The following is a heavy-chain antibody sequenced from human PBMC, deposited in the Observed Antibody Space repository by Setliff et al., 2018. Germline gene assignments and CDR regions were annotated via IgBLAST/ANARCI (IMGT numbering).Heavy chain of an antibody. CDR1: GFTCSTSA. Sequence: GGSLRLSCATSGFTCSTSAMHWLRQSPDNRLEWLAYIHSGGGHIQYADSVKGRFTVSRDKAMDTLFLQMNGLRGEDTAVYYCARDKGVISLDYWGQGTLVTVSS. D-gene: IGHD3-10*01. CDR2: IHSGGGHI. V-gene: IGHV3-30*02. CDR3: ARDKGVISLDY. J-gene: IGHJ4*02.